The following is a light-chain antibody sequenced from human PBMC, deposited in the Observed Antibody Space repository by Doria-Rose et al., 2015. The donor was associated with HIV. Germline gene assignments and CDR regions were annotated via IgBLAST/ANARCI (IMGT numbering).Light chain of an antibody. CDR3: HQYGTSWT. J-gene: IGKJ1*01. CDR1: QSFSSTY. V-gene: IGKV3-20*01. Sequence: EIVLTQSPGTLSLSPGERATLSCRASQSFSSTYLAWYQQKPGQAPNLLIYDGSTRATGIPDRFSASGSGTDLTLTINRLEPEDFALYYCHQYGTSWTFGQGTKVEI. CDR2: DGS.